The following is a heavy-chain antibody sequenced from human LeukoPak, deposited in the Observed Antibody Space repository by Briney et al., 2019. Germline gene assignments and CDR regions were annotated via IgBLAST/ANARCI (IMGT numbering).Heavy chain of an antibody. Sequence: GGPLRLSCAASGFTFSSYWMHWVRQAPGKGLVWVSRINSDGSSTRYADSVKGRFAISRDNAKNTLYLQMNSLRAEDTAVYYCARDLPDVWFGESIIDYWGQGTLVTVSS. J-gene: IGHJ4*02. CDR1: GFTFSSYW. CDR2: INSDGSST. D-gene: IGHD3-10*01. CDR3: ARDLPDVWFGESIIDY. V-gene: IGHV3-74*01.